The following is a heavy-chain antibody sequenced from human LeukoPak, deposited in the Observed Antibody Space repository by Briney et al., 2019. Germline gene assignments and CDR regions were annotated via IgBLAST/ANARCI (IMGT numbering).Heavy chain of an antibody. CDR1: GYTFTSYY. Sequence: ASVKVSCKASGYTFTSYYMHWVRQAPGQGLEWMGIINPSGGSTSYAQKFQGRVTMARDMSTSTVYMELSSLRSEDTAVYYCAREGDDYYDSSGPNDAFDIWGQGTMVTVSS. D-gene: IGHD3-22*01. V-gene: IGHV1-46*01. J-gene: IGHJ3*02. CDR2: INPSGGST. CDR3: AREGDDYYDSSGPNDAFDI.